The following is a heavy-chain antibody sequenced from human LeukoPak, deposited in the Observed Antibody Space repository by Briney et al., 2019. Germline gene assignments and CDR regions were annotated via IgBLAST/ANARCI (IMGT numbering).Heavy chain of an antibody. Sequence: GGSLRLSCAASGFTFSSYAMSWVRQAPGKGLEWVSAISGSGGSTYYADSVKGRFTISRDNSKNTLYLQMNSLRADDTAVYYCARFHDSRLFDYWGQGTLVTVSS. CDR1: GFTFSSYA. CDR2: ISGSGGST. V-gene: IGHV3-23*01. J-gene: IGHJ4*02. D-gene: IGHD2-21*01. CDR3: ARFHDSRLFDY.